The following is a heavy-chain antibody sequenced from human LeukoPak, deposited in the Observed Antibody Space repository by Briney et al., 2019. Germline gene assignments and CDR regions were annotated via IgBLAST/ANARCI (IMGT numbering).Heavy chain of an antibody. CDR1: GFSISDDW. Sequence: GSLRLSCAASGFSISDDWMSWVRQAPGKGLEWVGRIKSESSGATTHYAAPVEGRFTISRDDSKNTLYLQLNSLKTDDTAVYYCTLIKGWGSGTYYLDYWGQGSLVTVSS. V-gene: IGHV3-15*01. D-gene: IGHD3-10*01. CDR2: IKSESSGATT. J-gene: IGHJ4*02. CDR3: TLIKGWGSGTYYLDY.